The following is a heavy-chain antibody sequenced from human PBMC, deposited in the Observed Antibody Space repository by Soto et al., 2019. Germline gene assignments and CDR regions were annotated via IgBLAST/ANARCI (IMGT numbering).Heavy chain of an antibody. CDR2: ISATGDNT. CDR3: AKEMSYGRPYDY. V-gene: IGHV3-23*01. Sequence: SCAASGFTFNNYAVSWVRQAPGKGLEWVSAISATGDNTYYADFVEGRFTISRDNSKNTLYLQMNGLRAEGTAMYYCAKEMSYGRPYDYWGQGTLVTVSS. D-gene: IGHD1-26*01. J-gene: IGHJ4*02. CDR1: GFTFNNYA.